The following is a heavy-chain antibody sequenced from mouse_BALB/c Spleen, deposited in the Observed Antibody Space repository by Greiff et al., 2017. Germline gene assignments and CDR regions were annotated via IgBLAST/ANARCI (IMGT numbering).Heavy chain of an antibody. CDR2: ISDGGSYT. CDR3: ARLYYYGSSYAMDY. J-gene: IGHJ4*01. V-gene: IGHV5-4*02. Sequence: DVHLVESGGGLVKPGGSLKLSCAASGFTFSDYYMYWVRQTPEKRLEWVATISDGGSYTYYPDSVKGRFTISRDNAKNNLYLQMSSLKSEDTAMYYCARLYYYGSSYAMDYWGQGTSVTVSS. CDR1: GFTFSDYY. D-gene: IGHD1-1*01.